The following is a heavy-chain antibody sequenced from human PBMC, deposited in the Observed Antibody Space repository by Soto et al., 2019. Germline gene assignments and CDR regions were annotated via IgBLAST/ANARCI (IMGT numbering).Heavy chain of an antibody. CDR1: GFTFSSYA. V-gene: IGHV3-23*01. D-gene: IGHD2-2*02. Sequence: GGSLRLSCAASGFTFSSYAMSWVRQAPGKGLEWVSAITGSGGSTYYADSVKGRFTISRDNSKNTLYLQLNSLRAEYTAVYYCAKVLFLAYCTTTSCHTTAFDYWGQGTLVTVSS. CDR3: AKVLFLAYCTTTSCHTTAFDY. J-gene: IGHJ4*02. CDR2: ITGSGGST.